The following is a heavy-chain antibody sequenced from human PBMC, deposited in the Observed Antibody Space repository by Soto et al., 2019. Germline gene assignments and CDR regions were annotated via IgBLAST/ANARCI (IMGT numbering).Heavy chain of an antibody. CDR3: ARQQAMDY. J-gene: IGHJ4*02. Sequence: QVQLVQSGAEVKKPGASVKVSCKASGYTIVNYEINWVRQATGQGLEWLGWMNPHSGDTFYAQNFQGRVTMTRNTSITTAYMELNSLKTEDTAVYYCARQQAMDYWGQGTLVTVSS. V-gene: IGHV1-8*01. CDR1: GYTIVNYE. CDR2: MNPHSGDT.